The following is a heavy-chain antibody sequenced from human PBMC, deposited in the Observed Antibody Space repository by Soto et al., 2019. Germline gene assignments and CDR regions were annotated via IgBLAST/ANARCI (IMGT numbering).Heavy chain of an antibody. J-gene: IGHJ4*02. CDR3: ALSMIRGASFVFDT. CDR1: GYTFTSYD. V-gene: IGHV1-8*01. CDR2: MNPNSGNT. D-gene: IGHD3-10*01. Sequence: QVQLVQAGAEVRKPGASVKVSCKTSGYTFTSYDINWVRQATGQGLEWMGWMNPNSGNTGYAQNFQGRVTMTSNTSISTAYMELSGLGSEDTAVYYCALSMIRGASFVFDTWGQGALVTVSS.